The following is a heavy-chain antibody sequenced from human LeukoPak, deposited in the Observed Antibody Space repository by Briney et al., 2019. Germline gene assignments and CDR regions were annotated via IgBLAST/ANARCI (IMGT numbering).Heavy chain of an antibody. CDR2: FRGSGGST. Sequence: GGSLRLSCAASGFTFSSYAIRWVRQAPGKGLVWVSAFRGSGGSTYYADSVKGRFTISRDNSKNTLYLQMNSLRAEDTAVYYCAKALPQYCSSTSCLAMDVWGQGTTVTVSS. CDR3: AKALPQYCSSTSCLAMDV. D-gene: IGHD2-2*01. J-gene: IGHJ6*02. V-gene: IGHV3-23*01. CDR1: GFTFSSYA.